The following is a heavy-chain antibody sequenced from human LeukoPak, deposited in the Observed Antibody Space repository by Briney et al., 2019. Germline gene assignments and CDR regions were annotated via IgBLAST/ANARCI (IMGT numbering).Heavy chain of an antibody. V-gene: IGHV3-72*01. CDR2: TRTKANSYTT. CDR3: ARVGRYFDAFDI. D-gene: IGHD1-26*01. Sequence: PGGSLRLSCAASGFTFSDHYMDWVRQAPGKGLEWGGRTRTKANSYTTEYAASVKGRFSISRDDSKNSLYLQMNSLKTEDTAVYYCARVGRYFDAFDIWGQGTVVTVSS. J-gene: IGHJ3*02. CDR1: GFTFSDHY.